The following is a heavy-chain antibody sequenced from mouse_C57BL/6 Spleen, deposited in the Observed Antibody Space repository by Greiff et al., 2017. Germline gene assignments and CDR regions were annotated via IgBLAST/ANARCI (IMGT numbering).Heavy chain of an antibody. Sequence: QVQLQQSGAELMKPGASVKLSCKASGYTFTSYWMHWVKQRPGQGLEWIGEIDPSDSYTNYNQKFKGKSTLTVDKSSSTAYMQLSSLTSEDSAVYYCARRYYGSSSPFDYWGQGTTLTVSS. J-gene: IGHJ2*01. V-gene: IGHV1-69*01. CDR1: GYTFTSYW. CDR2: IDPSDSYT. CDR3: ARRYYGSSSPFDY. D-gene: IGHD1-1*01.